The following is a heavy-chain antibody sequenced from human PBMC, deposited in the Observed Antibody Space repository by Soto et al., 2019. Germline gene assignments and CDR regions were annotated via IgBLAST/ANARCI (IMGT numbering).Heavy chain of an antibody. V-gene: IGHV4-34*01. Sequence: QVQLQQWGAGLLKPSETLSLTCAVYGGSFSGYYWSWIRQPPGKGLEWIGEINHSGSTNYNPSLKSRVNISVDTSKNQFSLKLSSVTAADTAVYYCAREGYDILTGYYKDYWGQGTLVTVSS. CDR2: INHSGST. J-gene: IGHJ4*02. D-gene: IGHD3-9*01. CDR1: GGSFSGYY. CDR3: AREGYDILTGYYKDY.